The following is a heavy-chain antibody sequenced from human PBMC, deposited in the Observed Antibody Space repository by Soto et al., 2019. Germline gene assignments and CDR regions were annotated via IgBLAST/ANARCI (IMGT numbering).Heavy chain of an antibody. CDR2: VYYSGST. V-gene: IGHV4-59*11. J-gene: IGHJ4*02. D-gene: IGHD3-22*01. CDR3: ARGDYSDSSGLYFDY. CDR1: GASISSHY. Sequence: QVQLQESGPGLVRPSETLSPICTVSGASISSHYWSWIRRPPGKELEWIGYVYYSGSTNYNPSLKSRVTISVDTSKNQFSLKLSSVTAADTAVYHCARGDYSDSSGLYFDYWGQGTLVTVSS.